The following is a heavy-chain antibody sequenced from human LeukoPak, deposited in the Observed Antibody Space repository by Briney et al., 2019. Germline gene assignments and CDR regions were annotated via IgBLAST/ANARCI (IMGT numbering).Heavy chain of an antibody. CDR3: ARVLWFGAYNFDY. D-gene: IGHD3-10*01. CDR1: GSSISSGYY. J-gene: IGHJ4*02. CDR2: IYHSGST. V-gene: IGHV4-38-2*01. Sequence: SETLSLTCAVSGSSISSGYYWGWIRQPPGKGLEWIGNIYHSGSTYYNPSLKSRVTISVDTSKNQFSLKLSSVTAADTAVYYCARVLWFGAYNFDYWGQGTLVTDSS.